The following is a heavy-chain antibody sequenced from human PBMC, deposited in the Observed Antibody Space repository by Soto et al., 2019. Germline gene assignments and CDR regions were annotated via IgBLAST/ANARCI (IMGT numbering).Heavy chain of an antibody. D-gene: IGHD5-18*01. Sequence: GWSLRLSCAASGFTFSSYAMSWVRQAPGKGLEWVSAISGSGGSTYYADSVKGRFTISRDNSKNTLYLQMNSLRAEDTAVYYCAKGRDTAMGDYYYYYGMDVWGQGTTVTVSS. J-gene: IGHJ6*02. CDR3: AKGRDTAMGDYYYYYGMDV. CDR1: GFTFSSYA. V-gene: IGHV3-23*01. CDR2: ISGSGGST.